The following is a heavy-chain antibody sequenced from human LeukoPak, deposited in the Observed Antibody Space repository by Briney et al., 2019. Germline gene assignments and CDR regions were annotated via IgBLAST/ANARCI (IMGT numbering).Heavy chain of an antibody. Sequence: SSVKVSCKASGGTFSSYAISWVRQAPGQGLEWMGGIIPIFGTANYAQKFQGRVTITADESTSTAYMELSSLRSEDTAVYYCARDERLPAAMDYWGQGTLLTVSS. CDR1: GGTFSSYA. J-gene: IGHJ4*02. D-gene: IGHD2-2*01. CDR3: ARDERLPAAMDY. CDR2: IIPIFGTA. V-gene: IGHV1-69*01.